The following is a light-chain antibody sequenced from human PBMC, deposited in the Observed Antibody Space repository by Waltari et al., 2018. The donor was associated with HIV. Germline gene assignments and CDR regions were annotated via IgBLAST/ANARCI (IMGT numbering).Light chain of an antibody. CDR2: SND. J-gene: IGLJ3*02. CDR1: STNIGSNI. V-gene: IGLV1-44*01. CDR3: AAWYDSLNGM. Sequence: QSVLTQPPSVSGTPGQNVTISCSGSSTNIGSNIVNWYQQVPEAAPKLLIYSNDQRPSGVPDRFSGSKSGTSASLAIGGFQSADEADYYCAAWYDSLNGMFGGGTKLTV.